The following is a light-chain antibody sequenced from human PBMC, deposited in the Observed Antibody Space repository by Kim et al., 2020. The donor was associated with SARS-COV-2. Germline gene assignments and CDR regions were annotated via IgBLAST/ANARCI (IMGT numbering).Light chain of an antibody. Sequence: SYELTQPPSVSVSPGQTASITCSGHKLGDKHDYWYQQKPGQSPVLVIYQDTKRPSGIAERFSGSKSGNTVTLTISGTQAMDEADYYCQAWDSSTAVFGGG. CDR1: KLGDKH. CDR2: QDT. CDR3: QAWDSSTAV. V-gene: IGLV3-1*01. J-gene: IGLJ3*02.